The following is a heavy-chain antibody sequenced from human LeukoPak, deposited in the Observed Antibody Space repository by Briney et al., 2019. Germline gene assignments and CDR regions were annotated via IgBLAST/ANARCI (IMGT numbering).Heavy chain of an antibody. Sequence: GRSLRLSCAASGFTFSSYGMHWVRQAPGKGLEWVAVISYDGSNKYYADSVKGRFTISRDNSKNTLYLQMNSLRAEDTAVYYCARHSSSWYSYYYYYMDVWGKGTTVTVSS. CDR1: GFTFSSYG. CDR2: ISYDGSNK. J-gene: IGHJ6*03. CDR3: ARHSSSWYSYYYYYMDV. D-gene: IGHD6-13*01. V-gene: IGHV3-30*03.